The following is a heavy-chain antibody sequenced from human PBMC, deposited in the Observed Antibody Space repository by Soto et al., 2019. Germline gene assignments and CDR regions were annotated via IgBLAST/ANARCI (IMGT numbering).Heavy chain of an antibody. D-gene: IGHD3-22*01. J-gene: IGHJ2*01. CDR1: GGTFSSYA. CDR3: AGASMLVVVQTGWYFDL. Sequence: QVQLVQSGAEVKKPGSSVKVSCKASGGTFSSYAISWVRQAPGQGLEWMGGIIPIFGTANYAQKFQGRVTTTAAESTSTVYMELSGLGAEDRAVYYCAGASMLVVVQTGWYFDLWGGGTLGTVSS. V-gene: IGHV1-69*12. CDR2: IIPIFGTA.